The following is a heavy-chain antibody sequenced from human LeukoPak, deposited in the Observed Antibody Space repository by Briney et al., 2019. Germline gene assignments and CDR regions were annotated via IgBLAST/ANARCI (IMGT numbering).Heavy chain of an antibody. Sequence: PGGSLRLSCAASGFTFSSYAMSWVRQAPGKGLEWVSVISGSGDTTYYADSVKGRFTISRDNPKNTLYLQMNSLRAEDTAVYYCARVTYNGYQHFDYWGQGILVTASS. CDR2: ISGSGDTT. CDR1: GFTFSSYA. V-gene: IGHV3-23*01. J-gene: IGHJ4*02. D-gene: IGHD3-10*01. CDR3: ARVTYNGYQHFDY.